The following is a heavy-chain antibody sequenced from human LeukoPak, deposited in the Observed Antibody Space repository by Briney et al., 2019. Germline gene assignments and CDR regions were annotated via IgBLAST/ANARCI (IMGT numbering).Heavy chain of an antibody. Sequence: SETLSLTCTVSGDSISSFYWSWIRQPAGKGLEWIGRIYTNGDTNYNSSLKSRVTMSIDTSMNQFTLNLRSLTAADTAVYYCARDGYSSGRYRRYCVLWGRGTLAPVSS. CDR1: GDSISSFY. CDR2: IYTNGDT. D-gene: IGHD6-19*01. J-gene: IGHJ2*01. CDR3: ARDGYSSGRYRRYCVL. V-gene: IGHV4-4*07.